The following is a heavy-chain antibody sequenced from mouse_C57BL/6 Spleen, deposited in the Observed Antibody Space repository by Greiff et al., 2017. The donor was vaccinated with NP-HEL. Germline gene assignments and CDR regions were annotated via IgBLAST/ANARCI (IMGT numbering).Heavy chain of an antibody. CDR2: ISSGSSTI. CDR1: GFTFSDYG. CDR3: AFYYDYDWFAY. Sequence: EVHLVESGGGLVKPGGSLKLSCAASGFTFSDYGMHWVRQAPEKGLEWVAYISSGSSTIYYADTVKGRFTISRDNAKNTLFLQMTSLRSEDTAMYYCAFYYDYDWFAYWGQGTLVTVSA. D-gene: IGHD2-4*01. J-gene: IGHJ3*01. V-gene: IGHV5-17*01.